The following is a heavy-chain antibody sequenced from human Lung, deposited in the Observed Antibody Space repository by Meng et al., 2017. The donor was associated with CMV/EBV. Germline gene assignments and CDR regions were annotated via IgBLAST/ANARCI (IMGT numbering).Heavy chain of an antibody. V-gene: IGHV4-39*07. CDR2: VYHTGKT. J-gene: IGHJ4*02. CDR3: AREIVD. CDR1: RGAIRGTNFY. D-gene: IGHD3-16*02. Sequence: SXTLSLTCTVSRGAIRGTNFYWSWIRQSPGKGLEWIGSVYHTGKTSYKPSLRSRVTILVDTTKNQFSLKLNSVTAADTAVYYCAREIVDWGQGMLVTVSS.